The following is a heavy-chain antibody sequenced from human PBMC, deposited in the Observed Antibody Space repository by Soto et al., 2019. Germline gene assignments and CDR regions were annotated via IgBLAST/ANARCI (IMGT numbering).Heavy chain of an antibody. J-gene: IGHJ4*02. CDR2: IYYSGST. D-gene: IGHD3-9*01. CDR1: GGSISSSSYY. CDR3: ARQGLLRYFDWLAGHHKPYYFDY. V-gene: IGHV4-39*01. Sequence: QLQLQESGPGLVKPSETLSLTCTVSGGSISSSSYYWGWIRQPPGKGLEWIGSIYYSGSTYYNPSLKSRVTISVDTSKNQFSLKLSSVTAADTAVYYCARQGLLRYFDWLAGHHKPYYFDYWGQGTLVTVSS.